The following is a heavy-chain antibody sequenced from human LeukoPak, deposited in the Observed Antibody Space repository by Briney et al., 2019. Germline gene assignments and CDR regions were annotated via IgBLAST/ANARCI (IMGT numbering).Heavy chain of an antibody. V-gene: IGHV3-48*01. D-gene: IGHD1-26*01. CDR3: ARGLLGAY. J-gene: IGHJ4*02. CDR1: GFTFSSYE. Sequence: GSLRLSCAASGFTFSSYEMNWVRQAPGKGLEWVSYISSSSSTIYYADSVKGRFTISRDNAKNSLYLQMNSLRAEDTAVYYCARGLLGAYWGQGTLVTVSS. CDR2: ISSSSSTI.